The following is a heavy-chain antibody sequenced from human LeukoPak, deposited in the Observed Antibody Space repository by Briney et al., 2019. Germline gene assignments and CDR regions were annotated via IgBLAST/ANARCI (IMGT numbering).Heavy chain of an antibody. J-gene: IGHJ4*02. Sequence: SQTLSLTCAISGDSLSSNSAAWNSIRQSPSRGLEWLGRTYYRSKWYNDYAVSVKGRITISADTSKNQFSLQLNSVTPEDTAVYYCARSISGLGDWGQGTLVTVSS. CDR1: GDSLSSNSAA. V-gene: IGHV6-1*01. D-gene: IGHD3-10*01. CDR2: TYYRSKWYN. CDR3: ARSISGLGD.